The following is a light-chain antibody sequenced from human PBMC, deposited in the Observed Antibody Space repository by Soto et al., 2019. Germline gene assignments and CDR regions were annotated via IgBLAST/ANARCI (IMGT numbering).Light chain of an antibody. CDR3: QQRHMSTIT. CDR1: QSFRGL. CDR2: DAY. V-gene: IGKV3-11*01. Sequence: EVVLTQSPVTLSLSPGGRATLSCRASQSFRGLLAWYQQKPGQAPRLLIYDAYNRATGIPPRLSGSGYGTDFTLTISSLEPEDSAVYYCQQRHMSTITFGHGTRLEIK. J-gene: IGKJ5*01.